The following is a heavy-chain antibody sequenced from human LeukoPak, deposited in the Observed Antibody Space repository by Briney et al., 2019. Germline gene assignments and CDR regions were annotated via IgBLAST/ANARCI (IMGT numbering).Heavy chain of an antibody. CDR3: ARARLHHNYGSGTSFDY. V-gene: IGHV6-1*01. CDR2: TYYRSTWYN. CDR1: GDSVSSNSAA. D-gene: IGHD3-10*01. J-gene: IGHJ4*02. Sequence: RSQTLSLTCAISGDSVSSNSAAWNWIRQSPSRGLEWLGRTYYRSTWYNDYSVSVKSRITINPDTSKNQFSLQLNSVTPEDTAVYYCARARLHHNYGSGTSFDYWGQGTLVTVSS.